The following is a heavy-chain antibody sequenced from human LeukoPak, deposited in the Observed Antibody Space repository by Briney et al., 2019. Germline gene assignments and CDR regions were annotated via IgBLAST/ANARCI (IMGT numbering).Heavy chain of an antibody. CDR1: GFTFSSYS. D-gene: IGHD6-13*01. CDR3: ASPLGTNQVAAGTVDY. Sequence: GGSLRLSCAASGFTFSSYSMNWVRQAPGKGLEWVSSISSSSSYIYYADSVKGRFTISRDNAKNSLYLQMNSLRAEDTAVYYCASPLGTNQVAAGTVDYWGQGTLVTVSS. CDR2: ISSSSSYI. V-gene: IGHV3-21*01. J-gene: IGHJ4*02.